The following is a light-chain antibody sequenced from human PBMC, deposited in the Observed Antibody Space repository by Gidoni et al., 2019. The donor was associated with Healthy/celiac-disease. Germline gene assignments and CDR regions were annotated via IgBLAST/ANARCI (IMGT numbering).Light chain of an antibody. CDR2: AAS. CDR1: QGISSY. CDR3: QQYYSYPAFT. V-gene: IGKV1-8*01. J-gene: IGKJ3*01. Sequence: AIRMTQSPSSFSASTGDRVTITCRASQGISSYLAWYQQKPGKAPKLLIYAASTLQSGVPSRFSGSGSGTDFTLTISCLQSEDFATYYCQQYYSYPAFTFXPXTKVDIK.